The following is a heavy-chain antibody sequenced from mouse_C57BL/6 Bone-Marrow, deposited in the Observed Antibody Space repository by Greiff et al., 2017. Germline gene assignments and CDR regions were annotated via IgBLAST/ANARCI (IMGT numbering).Heavy chain of an antibody. V-gene: IGHV1-76*01. CDR3: ARGALCGTWFAY. J-gene: IGHJ3*01. D-gene: IGHD1-1*01. CDR1: GYTFTDYY. CDR2: IYPGSGNT. Sequence: VQLKESGAELVRPGASVKLSCKASGYTFTDYYINWVKQRPGQGLEWIARIYPGSGNTYYNEKFKGKATLTAEKSSSTAYMQLSSLTSEDSAVYFCARGALCGTWFAYWGQGTLVTVSA.